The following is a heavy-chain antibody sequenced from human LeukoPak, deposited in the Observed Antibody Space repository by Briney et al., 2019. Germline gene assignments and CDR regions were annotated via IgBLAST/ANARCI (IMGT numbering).Heavy chain of an antibody. CDR1: GGSISSYY. D-gene: IGHD3-16*01. J-gene: IGHJ4*02. CDR2: IYYSGST. Sequence: SETLSLTCTVSGGSISSYYWSWIRQPPRKGLEWIGYIYYSGSTNYNPPLKSRVTISVDTSKNQFSLKLSSVTAADTAVYYCARHVFGGDPNFDYWGQGTLVTVSS. CDR3: ARHVFGGDPNFDY. V-gene: IGHV4-59*08.